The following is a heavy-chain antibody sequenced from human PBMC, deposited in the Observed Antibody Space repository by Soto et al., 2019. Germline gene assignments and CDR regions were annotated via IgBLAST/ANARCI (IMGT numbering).Heavy chain of an antibody. J-gene: IGHJ4*02. Sequence: ASVKVSCKASGGPFNIFAVTWVRQAPGQGLQWIGGINPLFNVPHYAQKFRGRITITADEASSTIHMELSGLISADTAFYYCASNPSRGSAWPPDYWGQGTLVTVSS. CDR2: INPLFNVP. D-gene: IGHD6-19*01. CDR3: ASNPSRGSAWPPDY. CDR1: GGPFNIFA. V-gene: IGHV1-69*13.